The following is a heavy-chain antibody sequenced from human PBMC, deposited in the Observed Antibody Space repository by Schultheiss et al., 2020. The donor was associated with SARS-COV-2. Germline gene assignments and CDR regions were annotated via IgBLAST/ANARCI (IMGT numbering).Heavy chain of an antibody. CDR2: IYYSGST. V-gene: IGHV4-30-4*02. CDR3: AMGCSSTSCYGYYYYGMDV. CDR1: GGSLSGSY. J-gene: IGHJ6*02. D-gene: IGHD2-2*01. Sequence: SETLSLTCAVSGGSLSGSYWTWIRQPPGKGLEWIGYIYYSGSTYYNPSLKSRVTISVDTSKNQFSLKLSSVTAADTAVYYCAMGCSSTSCYGYYYYGMDVWGQGTTVTVSS.